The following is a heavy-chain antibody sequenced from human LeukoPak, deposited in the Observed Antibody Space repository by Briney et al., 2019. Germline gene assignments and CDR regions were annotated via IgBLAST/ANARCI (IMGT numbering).Heavy chain of an antibody. D-gene: IGHD3-22*01. J-gene: IGHJ6*03. CDR2: IYTSGST. Sequence: PSETLSLTCTVSGGSISSYYWSWIRQPAGKGLEWIGRIYTSGSTNYNPSLKSRVTMSVDTSKNQFSLKLSSVTAADTAVYNCARDRYYDSSGYFKSYYYYYYMDVWGKGTTVTVSS. CDR1: GGSISSYY. V-gene: IGHV4-4*07. CDR3: ARDRYYDSSGYFKSYYYYYYMDV.